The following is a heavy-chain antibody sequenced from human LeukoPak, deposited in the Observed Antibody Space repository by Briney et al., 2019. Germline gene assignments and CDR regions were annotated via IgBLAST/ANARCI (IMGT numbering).Heavy chain of an antibody. V-gene: IGHV3-23*01. CDR3: ATFCSGGDCYSFAP. CDR2: IIGSGGST. Sequence: GGSLRLSCAASGFTFNNYAMTWVRQAPGKGLEWVSTIIGSGGSTDYADSVKGRFTISRDNSKDTLFLQMDSLRVEDTAVYYCATFCSGGDCYSFAPWGQGTLVAVSS. D-gene: IGHD2-15*01. J-gene: IGHJ5*02. CDR1: GFTFNNYA.